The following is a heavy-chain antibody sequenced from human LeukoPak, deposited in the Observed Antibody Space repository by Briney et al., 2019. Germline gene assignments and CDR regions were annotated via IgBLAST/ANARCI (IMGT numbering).Heavy chain of an antibody. CDR2: INHSGST. J-gene: IGHJ4*02. CDR1: GGSFSGYY. D-gene: IGHD2-2*02. CDR3: ARGGYCSSTSCYTRPYDY. V-gene: IGHV4-34*01. Sequence: SEPLSLTCAVYGGSFSGYYWSWIRQPPGKGLEWIGEINHSGSTNYNPSLKSRVTISVDTSKNQFSLKLSSVTAADTAVYYCARGGYCSSTSCYTRPYDYWGQGTLVTVSS.